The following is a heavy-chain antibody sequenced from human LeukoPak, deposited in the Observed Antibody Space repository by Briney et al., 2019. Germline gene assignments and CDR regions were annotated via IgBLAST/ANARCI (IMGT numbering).Heavy chain of an antibody. D-gene: IGHD2-21*02. V-gene: IGHV1-46*01. J-gene: IGHJ4*02. CDR1: GYIFTSYY. Sequence: ASVKVSCKASGYIFTSYYMHWVRQAPGQGLEWMGIINPSGGSTSYAQKFQGRVTMTRDTSTSTVYMELSSLRSEDTAVYYCARVAYCGGDCYYYFDYWGQGTLVTVSS. CDR3: ARVAYCGGDCYYYFDY. CDR2: INPSGGST.